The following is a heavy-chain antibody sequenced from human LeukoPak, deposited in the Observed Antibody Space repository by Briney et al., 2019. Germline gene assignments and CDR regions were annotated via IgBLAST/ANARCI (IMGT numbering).Heavy chain of an antibody. CDR3: ARLTVKDYYFDY. CDR1: GGSISSYY. J-gene: IGHJ4*02. V-gene: IGHV4-59*12. Sequence: SETLSLTCTVSGGSISSYYWSWIRQPPGKGLEWIGYIYYSGSTNYNPSLRSRVTISVDTSKNQFSLKLSSVTAADTAVYYCARLTVKDYYFDYWGQGTLVTVSS. CDR2: IYYSGST. D-gene: IGHD4-17*01.